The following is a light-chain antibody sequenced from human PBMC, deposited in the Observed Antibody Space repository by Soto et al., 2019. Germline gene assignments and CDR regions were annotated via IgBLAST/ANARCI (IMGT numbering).Light chain of an antibody. CDR2: DVT. Sequence: QSALTQPRSVSGFPGQSVTISCTGTSSDVGGYQYVSWYQQHPGKAPKLMIYDVTKRPSGVPDRFSGSKSGNTASLTISGLQADDEADYYCCSYAGTYTYVFGTGTKLTVL. V-gene: IGLV2-11*01. CDR1: SSDVGGYQY. J-gene: IGLJ1*01. CDR3: CSYAGTYTYV.